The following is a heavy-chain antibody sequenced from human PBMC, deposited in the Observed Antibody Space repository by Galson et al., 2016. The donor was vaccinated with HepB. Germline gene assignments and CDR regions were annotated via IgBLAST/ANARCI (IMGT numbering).Heavy chain of an antibody. V-gene: IGHV3-7*01. CDR2: IDQDGNEE. D-gene: IGHD4-11*01. Sequence: SLRLSCAASGLTFSTYWMSWVRQAPGRGLEWVANIDQDGNEEYYVDSLKGRFTISRDNAKNSLYLQMNSLRVEDTAVYYCAGTGSNFFDYWGQGTLVTVSS. CDR3: AGTGSNFFDY. J-gene: IGHJ4*02. CDR1: GLTFSTYW.